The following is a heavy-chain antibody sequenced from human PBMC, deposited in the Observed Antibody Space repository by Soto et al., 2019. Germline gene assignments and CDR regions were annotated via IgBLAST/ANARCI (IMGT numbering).Heavy chain of an antibody. J-gene: IGHJ4*02. D-gene: IGHD1-1*01. CDR1: GFTCSSYA. CDR3: AKGAVPTTPVPLFDY. Sequence: GGSLRLSCAASGFTCSSYAMSWVRQAPGKGLEWVSTISGSGGSTYYADSVKGRFTISRDNSKNTLYLQMNSLRAEDTAVYYCAKGAVPTTPVPLFDYWGQGTLVTVSS. V-gene: IGHV3-23*01. CDR2: ISGSGGST.